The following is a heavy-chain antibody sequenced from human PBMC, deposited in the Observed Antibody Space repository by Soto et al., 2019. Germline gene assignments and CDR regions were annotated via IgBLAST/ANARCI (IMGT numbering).Heavy chain of an antibody. CDR2: INHSGST. Sequence: LSPTCAVYGGSFSGYYWGWIRQPPGKGLEWIGEINHSGSTNYNPSLKSRVTISVDTSKNQFSLKLSSVTAADTAVYYCARGSWAGKYYDSWSGRPRYGMDVWGQGTTVTVSS. CDR3: ARGSWAGKYYDSWSGRPRYGMDV. D-gene: IGHD3-3*01. J-gene: IGHJ6*02. V-gene: IGHV4-34*01. CDR1: GGSFSGYY.